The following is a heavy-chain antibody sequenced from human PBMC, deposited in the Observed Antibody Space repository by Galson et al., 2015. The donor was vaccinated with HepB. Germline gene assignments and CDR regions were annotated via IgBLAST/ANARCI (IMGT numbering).Heavy chain of an antibody. J-gene: IGHJ4*02. Sequence: SVKVSCKASGGTFSSYAISWVRQAPGQGLEWMGGIIPIFGTANYAQKFQGRVTITADESTSTAYMELSSLRSEDTAMYYCARDRVESSGITSDYWGQGTLVTVSS. CDR3: ARDRVESSGITSDY. CDR2: IIPIFGTA. V-gene: IGHV1-69*13. CDR1: GGTFSSYA. D-gene: IGHD6-19*01.